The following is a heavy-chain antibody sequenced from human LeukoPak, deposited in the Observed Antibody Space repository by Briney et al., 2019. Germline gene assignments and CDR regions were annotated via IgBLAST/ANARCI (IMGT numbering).Heavy chain of an antibody. Sequence: GGSLRLSCEASGFIFSDYWMTWVRQAPGKGLEWVANIKYDGSEKYCVDSLKGRFTIARDNAKNSLYLEMNSLRAEDTAVYYCAKDRITMVRGGPYFDYWGQGTLVTVSS. J-gene: IGHJ4*02. CDR2: IKYDGSEK. V-gene: IGHV3-7*03. CDR3: AKDRITMVRGGPYFDY. D-gene: IGHD3-10*01. CDR1: GFIFSDYW.